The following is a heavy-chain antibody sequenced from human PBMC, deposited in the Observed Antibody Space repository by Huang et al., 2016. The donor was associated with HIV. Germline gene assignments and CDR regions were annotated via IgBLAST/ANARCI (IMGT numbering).Heavy chain of an antibody. Sequence: EVQLVESGGGLVQPGGSLRLSCAASGFTFSSYWMHWVRQAPGKGLVWVSRMNRDWSSSGYADSVKGRFTISRDNAKNTLYLQMNSLRAEDTAVYYCVRDPRIQSWLNYFDYWGQGTLVSVSS. V-gene: IGHV3-74*01. J-gene: IGHJ4*02. D-gene: IGHD3-22*01. CDR1: GFTFSSYW. CDR2: MNRDWSSS. CDR3: VRDPRIQSWLNYFDY.